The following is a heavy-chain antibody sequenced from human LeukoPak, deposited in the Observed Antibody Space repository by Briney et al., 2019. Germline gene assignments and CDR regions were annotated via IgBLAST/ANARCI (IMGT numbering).Heavy chain of an antibody. CDR2: INWNGGST. J-gene: IGHJ5*02. CDR1: GFTFDDYG. V-gene: IGHV3-20*04. CDR3: ARGIDDGDNWFDP. D-gene: IGHD1-1*01. Sequence: GGSLRLSCAASGFTFDDYGMSWVRQAPGKGLEWVSGINWNGGSTGYVDSVKGRFTISRDNAENSLYLQMNSLRAEDTALYYCARGIDDGDNWFDPWGQGTLVTVSS.